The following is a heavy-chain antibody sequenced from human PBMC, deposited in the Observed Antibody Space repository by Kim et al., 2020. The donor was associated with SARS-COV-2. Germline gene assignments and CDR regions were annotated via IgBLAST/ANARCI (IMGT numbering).Heavy chain of an antibody. D-gene: IGHD3-10*01. V-gene: IGHV1-3*01. CDR1: GYTFTSYA. J-gene: IGHJ4*02. CDR3: ARVRPRVDKKQDGVAVGGFDY. Sequence: ASVKVSCKASGYTFTSYAMHWVRQAPGQRLEWMGWINAGNGNTKYSQKFQGRVTITRDTSASTAYMELSSLRSEDTAVYYCARVRPRVDKKQDGVAVGGFDYWGQGTLVTVSS. CDR2: INAGNGNT.